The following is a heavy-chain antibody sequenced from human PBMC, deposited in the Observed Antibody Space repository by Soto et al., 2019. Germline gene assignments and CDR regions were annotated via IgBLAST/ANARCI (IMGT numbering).Heavy chain of an antibody. CDR2: INSGSTSV. D-gene: IGHD3-22*01. CDR1: GFIFNSYS. CDR3: GSSASPDAY. Sequence: EVQLVESGGGLVQPGGSLRLSCVASGFIFNSYSMNWVRQAPGKGLEWISYINSGSTSVFYADSVKGRLTISRDNGKNSLYLQMNSLRAEDTAVYYCGSSASPDAYWGQGTLVTVSS. V-gene: IGHV3-48*01. J-gene: IGHJ4*02.